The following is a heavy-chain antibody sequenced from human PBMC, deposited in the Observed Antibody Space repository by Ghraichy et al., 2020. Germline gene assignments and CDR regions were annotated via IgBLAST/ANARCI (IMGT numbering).Heavy chain of an antibody. Sequence: SETLSLTCSVSGCSISSYYWSWIRQPAGKGLEWIGRIYSSGSTNYNPSLRSRVTMSVDTSTNHFSLKLSSVTAADTAVYYCARNGPAFDYWGQGTPVTVSP. V-gene: IGHV4-4*07. J-gene: IGHJ4*02. CDR2: IYSSGST. CDR1: GCSISSYY. D-gene: IGHD2-8*01. CDR3: ARNGPAFDY.